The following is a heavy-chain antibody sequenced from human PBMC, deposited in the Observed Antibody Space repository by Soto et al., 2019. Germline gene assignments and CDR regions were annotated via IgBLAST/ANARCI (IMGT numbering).Heavy chain of an antibody. J-gene: IGHJ4*02. CDR2: INDSGGNT. V-gene: IGHV3-23*01. D-gene: IGHD1-1*01. CDR1: GITVNSYA. Sequence: PWWSLKISCAASGITVNSYAMSWARQAPGKGLEWVSGINDSGGNTYYADSVKGRFTISRDNSKNTLYLQMNSLRAEDTAVYYCARGVNCNDGEDYWGQGTLVTVSS. CDR3: ARGVNCNDGEDY.